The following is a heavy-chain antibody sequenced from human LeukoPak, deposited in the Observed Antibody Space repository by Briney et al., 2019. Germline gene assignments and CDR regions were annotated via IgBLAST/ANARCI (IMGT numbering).Heavy chain of an antibody. V-gene: IGHV1-8*01. Sequence: GASVKVSCTASGYTFTIYDINWVRQAPGQGLEWLGWMNPNSGNTGYAQKFQGRVTMTRNTSISTAYMELSSLRSEDTAVYYCATHSGYDYKTFDYWGQGTLVTVSS. CDR3: ATHSGYDYKTFDY. D-gene: IGHD5-12*01. J-gene: IGHJ4*02. CDR1: GYTFTIYD. CDR2: MNPNSGNT.